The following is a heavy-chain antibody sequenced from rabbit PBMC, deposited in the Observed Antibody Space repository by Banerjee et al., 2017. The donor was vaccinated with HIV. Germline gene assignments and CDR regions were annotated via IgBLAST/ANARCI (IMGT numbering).Heavy chain of an antibody. CDR3: ARDPYFGYVGYGNF. Sequence: QSLEESGGDLVKPGASLTLTCTASGFSFSSYYMSWVRQAPGKGLEWIACINGGSTGSTYYASWAKGRFTIAKTSSTTVTLQMTSLTAADTATYFCARDPYFGYVGYGNFWGQSTLV. J-gene: IGHJ3*01. V-gene: IGHV1S40*01. CDR2: INGGSTGST. CDR1: GFSFSSYY. D-gene: IGHD7-1*01.